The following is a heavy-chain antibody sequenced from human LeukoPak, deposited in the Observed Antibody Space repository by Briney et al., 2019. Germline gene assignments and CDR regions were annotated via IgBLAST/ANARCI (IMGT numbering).Heavy chain of an antibody. D-gene: IGHD2-2*01. Sequence: ASVKVSCKVSGYTLTELSMHWVRKAPGKGLEGMGGFDPEDGETIYAQKFQGRVTMTEDTSTDTAYMELSSLRSEDTAVYYCATDAEPAGDCSSTSCSYYWGQGTLVTVSS. CDR3: ATDAEPAGDCSSTSCSYY. V-gene: IGHV1-24*01. J-gene: IGHJ4*02. CDR2: FDPEDGET. CDR1: GYTLTELS.